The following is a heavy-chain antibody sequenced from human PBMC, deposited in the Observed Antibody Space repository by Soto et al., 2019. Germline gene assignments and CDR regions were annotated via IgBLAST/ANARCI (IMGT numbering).Heavy chain of an antibody. D-gene: IGHD3-3*01. CDR1: GFSLSTSGVG. V-gene: IGHV2-5*01. CDR3: ARPKNDFWSGYNHLDY. CDR2: IYWNDDK. J-gene: IGHJ4*02. Sequence: SGPTLVNPTQTLTLTCTFSGFSLSTSGVGVGWIRQPPGKALEWLALIYWNDDKRYSPSLKSRLTITKDTSKNQVVLTMTNMDPVDTATYYCARPKNDFWSGYNHLDYWGQGTLVTVSS.